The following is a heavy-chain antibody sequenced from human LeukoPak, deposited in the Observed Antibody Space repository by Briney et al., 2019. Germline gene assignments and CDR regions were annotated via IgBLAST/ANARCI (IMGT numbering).Heavy chain of an antibody. CDR2: THYSGDT. CDR1: GGSTNTHY. D-gene: IGHD3-10*01. J-gene: IGHJ4*02. Sequence: SETLSLTCTVSGGSTNTHYWSWIRQPPGKGLEWIGYTHYSGDTNYNPSLKSRVTISVDTSKNQFSLKLSSVTAADTAVFYCARGSAHFDYWGQGTLVTVSS. V-gene: IGHV4-59*11. CDR3: ARGSAHFDY.